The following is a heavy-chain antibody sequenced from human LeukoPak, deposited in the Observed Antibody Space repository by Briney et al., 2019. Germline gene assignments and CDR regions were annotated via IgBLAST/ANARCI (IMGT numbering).Heavy chain of an antibody. D-gene: IGHD2-15*01. V-gene: IGHV3-21*01. Sequence: PGGSLRLSCAASGFTFSSYSMNWVRQAPGKGLEWVSSISSSSSYIYYADSVKGRFTISRDNAKNSLYLQMNSLRAEDTAVYYCARARYCSGGSCSRWRGYFDLWGRGTLVTVSS. CDR3: ARARYCSGGSCSRWRGYFDL. CDR1: GFTFSSYS. CDR2: ISSSSSYI. J-gene: IGHJ2*01.